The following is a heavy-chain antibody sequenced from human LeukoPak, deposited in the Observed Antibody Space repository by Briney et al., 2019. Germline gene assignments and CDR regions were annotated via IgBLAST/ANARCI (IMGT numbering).Heavy chain of an antibody. Sequence: GGSLRLSCAASGFTFSSYWMNWVRQAPGKGLVWVSRIASDGSSTTYADSMKGRFSISRDNAKNTLYLQMNSLRVEDTAVYYCARGRPHGNDYWGQGTLVTVSS. V-gene: IGHV3-74*01. CDR1: GFTFSSYW. J-gene: IGHJ4*02. D-gene: IGHD4-23*01. CDR2: IASDGSST. CDR3: ARGRPHGNDY.